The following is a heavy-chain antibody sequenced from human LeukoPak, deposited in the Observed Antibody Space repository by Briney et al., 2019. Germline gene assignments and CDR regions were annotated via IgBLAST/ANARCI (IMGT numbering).Heavy chain of an antibody. J-gene: IGHJ3*02. CDR2: VNHSGST. CDR1: GGSFSDYF. CDR3: ARAMIDHAFDI. D-gene: IGHD3-22*01. Sequence: KASETLSLTCAVYGGSFSDYFWTWIRQPPGMRLEWIGEVNHSGSTNYNPSLKSRVSISVDTSKNQFSLKLSSVTAADTAVYYCARAMIDHAFDIWGQGTMVTVSS. V-gene: IGHV4-34*01.